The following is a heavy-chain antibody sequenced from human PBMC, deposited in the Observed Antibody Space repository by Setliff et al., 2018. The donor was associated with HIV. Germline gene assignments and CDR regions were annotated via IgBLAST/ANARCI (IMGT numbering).Heavy chain of an antibody. D-gene: IGHD1-26*01. CDR2: MMTIFSTT. CDR3: ATEGAGGSYQRASALDV. V-gene: IGHV1-69*05. J-gene: IGHJ3*01. CDR1: AGSFSIFA. Sequence: SVKVSCKSSAGSFSIFAINWVRQAPGQGLEWMGGMMTIFSTTNYARKFQGRVTITTDESTGTAYMELSNLRSEDTAVYYCATEGAGGSYQRASALDVRGQGTMVTVSS.